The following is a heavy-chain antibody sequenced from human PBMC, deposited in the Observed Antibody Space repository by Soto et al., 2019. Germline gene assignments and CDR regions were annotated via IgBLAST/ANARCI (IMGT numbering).Heavy chain of an antibody. J-gene: IGHJ4*02. CDR3: ARSEVVVVPAVISPDY. CDR2: INPSGGST. D-gene: IGHD2-2*01. Sequence: ASVKVSCKASRYTFTSYYMHWVQQAPGQGLEWMGIINPSGGSTSYAQKFQGRVTMTRDTSTSTVYMELSSLRSEDTAVYYCARSEVVVVPAVISPDYWGQGTLVTVSS. CDR1: RYTFTSYY. V-gene: IGHV1-46*01.